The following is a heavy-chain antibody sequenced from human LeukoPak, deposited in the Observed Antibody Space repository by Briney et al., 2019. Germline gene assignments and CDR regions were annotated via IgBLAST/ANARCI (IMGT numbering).Heavy chain of an antibody. CDR1: GGTFTIYA. J-gene: IGHJ4*02. Sequence: PSVTLSFTASGGTFTIYATRWVRHAPGQGLEWVGGIIHIFGTANYAKKFQGRVTITTDESTSTAYMELSSLRSEDTAVYYCARDYCSSTSCHMEYWGEGTLVTVSS. CDR3: ARDYCSSTSCHMEY. V-gene: IGHV1-69*05. CDR2: IIHIFGTA. D-gene: IGHD2-2*01.